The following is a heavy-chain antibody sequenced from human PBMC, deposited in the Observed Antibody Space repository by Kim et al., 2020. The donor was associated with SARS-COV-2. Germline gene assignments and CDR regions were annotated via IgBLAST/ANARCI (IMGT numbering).Heavy chain of an antibody. J-gene: IGHJ2*01. CDR1: GGSISTYY. CDR2: ISYSGST. V-gene: IGHV4-59*13. CDR3: ARGGVKQWLGL. Sequence: SETLSLTCTVSGGSISTYYWNWIRQSPQKGLEWIGFISYSGSTNYNPSLKSRVAISVDSSKNQFSLNLSSVTAADTAASYCARGGVKQWLGLWGRGTLVT. D-gene: IGHD6-19*01.